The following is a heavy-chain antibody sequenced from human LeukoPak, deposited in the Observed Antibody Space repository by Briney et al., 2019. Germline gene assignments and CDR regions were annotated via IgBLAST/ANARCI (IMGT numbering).Heavy chain of an antibody. Sequence: ASVKVSCKASGGTXSSYAISWVRQAPGQGLEWMGGIIPIFGTANYAQKFQGRVTITADESTSTAYMELSSLRSEDTAVYYCARVVPAVRAYYYYGMDVWGQGTTVTVSS. CDR3: ARVVPAVRAYYYYGMDV. J-gene: IGHJ6*02. V-gene: IGHV1-69*13. CDR1: GGTXSSYA. D-gene: IGHD2-2*01. CDR2: IIPIFGTA.